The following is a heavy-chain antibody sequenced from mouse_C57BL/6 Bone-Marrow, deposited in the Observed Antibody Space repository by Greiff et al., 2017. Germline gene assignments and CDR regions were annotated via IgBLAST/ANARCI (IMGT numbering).Heavy chain of an antibody. CDR1: GYTFTDYY. CDR2: INPNNGGT. D-gene: IGHD1-1*01. CDR3: ARCSXGAMDY. V-gene: IGHV1-26*01. Sequence: LVESGASVKISCKASGYTFTDYYMNWVKQSHGKSLEWIGDINPNNGGTSYNQKFKGKATLTVDKSSSTAYMELRSLTSEDSAVYYCARCSXGAMDYWGQGTSVTVSS. J-gene: IGHJ4*01.